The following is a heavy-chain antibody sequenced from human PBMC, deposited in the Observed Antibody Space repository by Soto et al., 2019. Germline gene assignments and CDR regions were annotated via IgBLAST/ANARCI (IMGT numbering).Heavy chain of an antibody. CDR3: ARGGQQQRANIDD. D-gene: IGHD6-13*01. J-gene: IGHJ4*02. CDR2: INPNSGGT. CDR1: GYTFTCYY. Sequence: XSVKVSCTSSGYTFTCYYMNWVRQAPGQGLECMGWINPNSGGTNYAQKFQVWVTMTRDTSISTAYMELSRLRSDDTAVYYCARGGQQQRANIDDWGQGTLVTVSS. V-gene: IGHV1-2*04.